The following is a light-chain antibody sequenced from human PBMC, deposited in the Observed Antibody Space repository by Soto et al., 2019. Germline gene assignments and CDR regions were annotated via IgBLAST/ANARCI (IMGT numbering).Light chain of an antibody. CDR3: ETWDSSLSAGV. J-gene: IGLJ3*02. CDR2: DNN. CDR1: SSNIGSNF. V-gene: IGLV1-51*01. Sequence: QAVVTQPPSVSAAPGQKVTISCSGSSSNIGSNFVSWYKQLPGTAPKLLIYDNNERPSGIPDRFSGSKSGTSATLGISGLQTGDEADYYCETWDSSLSAGVFGGGTKVTVL.